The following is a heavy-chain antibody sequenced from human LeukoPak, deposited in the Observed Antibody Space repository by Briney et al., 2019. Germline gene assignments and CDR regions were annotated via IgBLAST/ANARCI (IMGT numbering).Heavy chain of an antibody. Sequence: GGSLRLSCAASGFTFSSYWMHWVRQTPGKGLVWVSRINSGGSGTSYADSVEGRFTISRDNAKNTLYLQMNSLRVEDTAVYYCTTSLGPLTEYWGQGTLVTASS. CDR2: INSGGSGT. CDR3: TTSLGPLTEY. V-gene: IGHV3-74*01. J-gene: IGHJ4*02. CDR1: GFTFSSYW. D-gene: IGHD7-27*01.